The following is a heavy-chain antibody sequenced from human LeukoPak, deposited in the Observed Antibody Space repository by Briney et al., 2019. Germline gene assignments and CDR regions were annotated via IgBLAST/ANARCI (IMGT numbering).Heavy chain of an antibody. CDR2: IYSRGGT. Sequence: AGGSLRLSCAVSGFSVSNNYMNWVRQAPGKGLEWVSLIYSRGGTSYADSVKGRFTISRDSSKNTLFLQMNSLRAEDTAVYYCAKGTDYYGSGSYWGQGTLVTVSS. D-gene: IGHD3-10*01. J-gene: IGHJ4*02. CDR1: GFSVSNNY. CDR3: AKGTDYYGSGSY. V-gene: IGHV3-53*01.